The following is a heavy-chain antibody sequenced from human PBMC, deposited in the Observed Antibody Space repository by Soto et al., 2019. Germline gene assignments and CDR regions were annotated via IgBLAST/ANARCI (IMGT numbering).Heavy chain of an antibody. CDR2: INSDGSST. V-gene: IGHV3-74*01. CDR1: GFTFSSYW. CDR3: ARDRAGLRFLEWSPENWFDP. D-gene: IGHD3-3*01. Sequence: GGSLRLSCAASGFTFSSYWMHWVRQAPGKGLVWVSRINSDGSSTSYADSVKGRFTISRDNAKNTLYLQMNSLRAEDTAVYYCARDRAGLRFLEWSPENWFDPWGQGTLVTVSS. J-gene: IGHJ5*02.